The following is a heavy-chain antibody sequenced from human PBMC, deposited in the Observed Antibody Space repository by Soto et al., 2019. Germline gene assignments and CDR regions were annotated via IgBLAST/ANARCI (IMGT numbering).Heavy chain of an antibody. CDR1: GGSFSVYY. CDR3: ARLPRDFWSGYYAFDY. Sequence: PSETLSLTCAVYGGSFSVYYWSWIRQPPGKGLEWIGEINHSGSTNYNPSLKSRVTISVDTSKNQFSLKLSSVTAADTAVYYCARLPRDFWSGYYAFDYWGQGTLVTVSS. D-gene: IGHD3-3*01. J-gene: IGHJ4*02. V-gene: IGHV4-34*01. CDR2: INHSGST.